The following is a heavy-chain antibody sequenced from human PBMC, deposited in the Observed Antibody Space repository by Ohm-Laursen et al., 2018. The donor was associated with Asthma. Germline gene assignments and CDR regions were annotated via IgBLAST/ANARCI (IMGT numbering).Heavy chain of an antibody. V-gene: IGHV3-21*01. CDR1: GYTFSRYS. Sequence: SLRLSCTASGYTFSRYSIHWVRQIPGKGLEWVASISTASTFIYYADSVKGRFTTSRDNARNSVYLQMNSLRAKDTALYYCARIGPEWELPGREYSLHHWGEGTLVTVSP. D-gene: IGHD1-26*01. CDR3: ARIGPEWELPGREYSLHH. CDR2: ISTASTFI. J-gene: IGHJ1*01.